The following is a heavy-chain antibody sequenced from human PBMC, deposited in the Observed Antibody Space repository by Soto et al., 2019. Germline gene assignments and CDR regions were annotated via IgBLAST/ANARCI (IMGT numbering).Heavy chain of an antibody. CDR1: GGTFSSYT. D-gene: IGHD2-2*01. V-gene: IGHV1-69*02. CDR2: IIPILGIA. CDR3: ARVPAVVPAARRYYYYYGMDV. Sequence: QVQLVQSGAEVKKPGSSVKVSCKASGGTFSSYTISWVRQAPGHGLEWMGRIIPILGIANYAQKFQGRVTITADKSTSTAYMELSSLRSEDTAVYYCARVPAVVPAARRYYYYYGMDVWGQGTTVTVSS. J-gene: IGHJ6*02.